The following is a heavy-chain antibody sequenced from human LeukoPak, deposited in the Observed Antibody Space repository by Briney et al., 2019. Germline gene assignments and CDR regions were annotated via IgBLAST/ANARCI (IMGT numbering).Heavy chain of an antibody. V-gene: IGHV5-51*03. Sequence: GESLKISCKGSGYSFTSYWIGWVRQMPGKGLEWMGIIYPGDSDTRYSPSFQGQVTISADKSISTPYLQCSSLKAPDTALYSCSRGGPFFSRGYNVYYFETWGQGTLVS. CDR3: SRGGPFFSRGYNVYYFET. CDR2: IYPGDSDT. CDR1: GYSFTSYW. J-gene: IGHJ4*02. D-gene: IGHD3-22*01.